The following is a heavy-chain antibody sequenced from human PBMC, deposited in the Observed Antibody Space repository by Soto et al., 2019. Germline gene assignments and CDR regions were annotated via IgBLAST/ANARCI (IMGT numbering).Heavy chain of an antibody. CDR1: GFTFSSYS. J-gene: IGHJ6*02. V-gene: IGHV3-21*01. CDR3: ARGTVVVPAALYYYYGMDV. D-gene: IGHD2-2*01. CDR2: ISSSSSYI. Sequence: GGSLRLSCAASGFTFSSYSMNWVRQAPGKGLEWVSSISSSSSYIYYADSVKGRFTISRDNAKNSLYLQMNSLRAEDTAVYYCARGTVVVPAALYYYYGMDVWGQGTTGTVSS.